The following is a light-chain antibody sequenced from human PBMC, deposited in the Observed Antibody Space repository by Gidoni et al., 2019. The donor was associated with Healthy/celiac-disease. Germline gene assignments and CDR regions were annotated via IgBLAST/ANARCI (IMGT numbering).Light chain of an antibody. J-gene: IGLJ1*01. CDR3: QSYDSSLSGYV. V-gene: IGLV1-40*01. Sequence: SVLTQQPSVSGAPVQRVTISCTGSSSNIGAGYDVHWYQQLPGTSPKLLIYGNSNRPSGVPDRVSGSKSGTSASLAITGLQAEDEADYYCQSYDSSLSGYVFGTGTKVTVL. CDR2: GNS. CDR1: SSNIGAGYD.